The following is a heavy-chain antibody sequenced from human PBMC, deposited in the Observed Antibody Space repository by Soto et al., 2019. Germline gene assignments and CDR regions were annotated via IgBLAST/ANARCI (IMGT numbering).Heavy chain of an antibody. CDR1: GFSFSNAW. J-gene: IGHJ4*02. CDR3: TIAPQWLVRKFDY. D-gene: IGHD6-19*01. CDR2: IKSKADGGTT. Sequence: EVQLVESGGGLVEPGGSLRLSCAASGFSFSNAWMNWVRQAPGKGLELVGRIKSKADGGTTDYAAPVKGRFTISRDDSKNTLYLQMDSLKTEDTAVYYCTIAPQWLVRKFDYWGQGTLVTVSS. V-gene: IGHV3-15*07.